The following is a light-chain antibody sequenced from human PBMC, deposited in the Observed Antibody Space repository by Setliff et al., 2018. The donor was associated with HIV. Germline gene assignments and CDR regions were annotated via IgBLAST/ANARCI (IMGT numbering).Light chain of an antibody. CDR3: SSYTSSSTLGV. V-gene: IGLV2-14*01. CDR1: SSDVGGYNY. CDR2: EVS. Sequence: QSALTQPASVSGSPGQSSTISCTGTSSDVGGYNYVSWYQQHPGKAPKLMIYEVSNRPSGVSNRFSGSKSGNTASLTISGLQAEDEADYYCSSYTSSSTLGVFGGGTKVTV. J-gene: IGLJ3*02.